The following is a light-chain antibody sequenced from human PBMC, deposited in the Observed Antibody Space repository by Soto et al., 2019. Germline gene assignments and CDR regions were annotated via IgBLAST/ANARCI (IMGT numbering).Light chain of an antibody. V-gene: IGKV1-5*03. Sequence: QMTQSPSTLSASVGDTVTITCRASQSINTWLAWYQQKPGKAPKLLIYKASSLESGVPSRFSGSGSGTEFTLTISSLQPEDFATYYCQQFGTFGQGTKLEIK. CDR3: QQFGT. CDR1: QSINTW. J-gene: IGKJ2*01. CDR2: KAS.